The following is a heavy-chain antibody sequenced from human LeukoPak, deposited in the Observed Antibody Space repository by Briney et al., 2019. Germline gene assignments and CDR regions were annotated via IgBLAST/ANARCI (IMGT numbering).Heavy chain of an antibody. D-gene: IGHD6-13*01. J-gene: IGHJ4*02. CDR3: ARGVRGSTAAGTFDC. CDR2: IYYSGST. V-gene: IGHV4-59*01. CDR1: GGSISSYY. Sequence: SETLSLTCTVSGGSISSYYWSWIRQPPGKGLEWIGYIYYSGSTNYNPSLKSRVTISVDTSKNQFSLKLSSVTAADTAVYYCARGVRGSTAAGTFDCWGQGTLVTVSS.